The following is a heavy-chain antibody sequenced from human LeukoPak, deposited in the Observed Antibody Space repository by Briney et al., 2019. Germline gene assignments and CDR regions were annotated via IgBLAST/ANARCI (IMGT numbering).Heavy chain of an antibody. Sequence: AGGSLRLSCAASGFTFSSYSMNWVRQAPGKGLEWVSSISSSSSYIYYADSVKGRFTISRDNAKNSLYLQMNSLRAEDTAVYYCARDKDPYCSGGSCYGNWFDPWGQGTLVTVSS. CDR1: GFTFSSYS. J-gene: IGHJ5*02. D-gene: IGHD2-15*01. V-gene: IGHV3-21*01. CDR2: ISSSSSYI. CDR3: ARDKDPYCSGGSCYGNWFDP.